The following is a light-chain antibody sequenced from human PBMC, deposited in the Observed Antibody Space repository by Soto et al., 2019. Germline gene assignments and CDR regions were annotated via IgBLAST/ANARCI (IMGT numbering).Light chain of an antibody. Sequence: EIVLTQSPGTLSLSPGERATLSCRASQSVSSSYLAWYQQKPGQPPRLLIYVASSRATGIPDRFSGSGSGTDFTLTISRLEPEDFAVYYCQQYGSSPITFGQGTRLEMK. V-gene: IGKV3-20*01. CDR3: QQYGSSPIT. CDR2: VAS. J-gene: IGKJ5*01. CDR1: QSVSSSY.